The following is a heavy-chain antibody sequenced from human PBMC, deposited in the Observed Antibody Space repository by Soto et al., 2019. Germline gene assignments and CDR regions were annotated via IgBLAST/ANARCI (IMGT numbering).Heavy chain of an antibody. Sequence: ASETLSLICTVSGGSISSYYWSWIRQPPGKGLEWIGYIYYSGSTNYNPSLKSRVTISVDTSKNQFSLKLSSVTAADTAVYYCARARVDYYDSSGYYYCWFDPWGQGTLVTVS. CDR1: GGSISSYY. J-gene: IGHJ5*02. V-gene: IGHV4-59*01. D-gene: IGHD3-22*01. CDR2: IYYSGST. CDR3: ARARVDYYDSSGYYYCWFDP.